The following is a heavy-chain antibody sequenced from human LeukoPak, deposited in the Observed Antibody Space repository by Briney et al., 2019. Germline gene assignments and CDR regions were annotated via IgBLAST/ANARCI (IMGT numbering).Heavy chain of an antibody. D-gene: IGHD3-10*01. Sequence: ASVKVSCNASGYTFTSYGISWVRQAPGEGLEWVGWVSPNSAGTHYAQIFQGRVTMTRDTSISRTYMELSRLRSADTAVYYCARGDYDSGTGFTPGSDWGQGTLVTVSS. CDR2: VSPNSAGT. V-gene: IGHV1-2*02. CDR3: ARGDYDSGTGFTPGSD. J-gene: IGHJ4*02. CDR1: GYTFTSYG.